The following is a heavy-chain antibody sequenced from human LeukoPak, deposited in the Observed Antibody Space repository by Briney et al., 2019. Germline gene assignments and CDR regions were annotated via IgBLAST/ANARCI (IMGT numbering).Heavy chain of an antibody. J-gene: IGHJ4*02. CDR3: AKVNGYSYGFDY. D-gene: IGHD5-18*01. CDR2: ISGNGGNT. V-gene: IGHV3-23*01. CDR1: GFTFTSYG. Sequence: GGSLRLSCAASGFTFTSYGMSWVRQAPGKGLEWVSAISGNGGNTYYADSVKGRFTISRDNSKNTLYLQMNSLRAEDTAVYYCAKVNGYSYGFDYWGQGTLVTVSS.